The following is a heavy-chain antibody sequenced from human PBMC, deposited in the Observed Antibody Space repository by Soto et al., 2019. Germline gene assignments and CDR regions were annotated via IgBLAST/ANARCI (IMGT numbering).Heavy chain of an antibody. D-gene: IGHD2-15*01. CDR2: IGDSEGETT. J-gene: IGHJ5*01. Sequence: EVQLLESGGGLVQPGGSLRLSCAASGFTFSTYAMTWVRQAPGKGPEWVSRIGDSEGETTHYADSVKGRFTISRDKAKNTLYLQRNSLRVEDTAIYYCAQGYCGGGRCYDLDNWFDSWGQGTRVTVSS. V-gene: IGHV3-23*01. CDR1: GFTFSTYA. CDR3: AQGYCGGGRCYDLDNWFDS.